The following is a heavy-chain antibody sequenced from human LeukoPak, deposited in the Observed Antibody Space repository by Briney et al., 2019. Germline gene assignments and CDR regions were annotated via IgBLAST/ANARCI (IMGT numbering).Heavy chain of an antibody. D-gene: IGHD5-18*01. Sequence: GGSLRLSCAASGFTVSSNYMTWVRQAPGKGLEWVSVIYGGGTTYYADSVKGKFTISRDNSKSTLYLQMNSLRVEDTAVYYCAGDRVETAMGPQFRTYYYYGMDVWGQGTTVTVSS. CDR2: IYGGGTT. J-gene: IGHJ6*02. CDR3: AGDRVETAMGPQFRTYYYYGMDV. CDR1: GFTVSSNY. V-gene: IGHV3-66*01.